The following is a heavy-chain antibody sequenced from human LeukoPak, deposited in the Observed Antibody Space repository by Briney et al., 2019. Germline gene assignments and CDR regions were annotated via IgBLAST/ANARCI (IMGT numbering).Heavy chain of an antibody. Sequence: ASVKVSCKASGYTFTSYGISWVRQAPGQGLEWMGWISAYNGNTNYAQKLQGRVTMTTDTSTSTAYMELRSLRSDDTAVYYCATMQLGYCSSTSCYHWFDPWGQGTLVTVSS. CDR2: ISAYNGNT. V-gene: IGHV1-18*01. CDR3: ATMQLGYCSSTSCYHWFDP. D-gene: IGHD2-2*01. CDR1: GYTFTSYG. J-gene: IGHJ5*02.